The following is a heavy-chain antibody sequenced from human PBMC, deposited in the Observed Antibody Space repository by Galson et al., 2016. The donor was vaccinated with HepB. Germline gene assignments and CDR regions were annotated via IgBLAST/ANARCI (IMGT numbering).Heavy chain of an antibody. V-gene: IGHV1-18*01. D-gene: IGHD3-16*02. CDR1: GYTFISYS. CDR2: ISPYNGNT. Sequence: QSGAEVKKPGASVKVSCKASGYTFISYSINWVRQAPGQGLEWMGWISPYNGNTNYAQKFQGRVTMTTDTSTSTAYMEVRSLRSDDAAVYCCARDEQSWGSYRYFGYWGQGTLVTVSS. J-gene: IGHJ4*02. CDR3: ARDEQSWGSYRYFGY.